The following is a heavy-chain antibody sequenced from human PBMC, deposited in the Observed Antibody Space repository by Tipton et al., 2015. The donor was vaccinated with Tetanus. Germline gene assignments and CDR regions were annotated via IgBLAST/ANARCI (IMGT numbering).Heavy chain of an antibody. Sequence: LSLTCTVSGDSISRGGYFLDWIRQTPGKGVQWVSSISGHSTFIHHAESVRGRFSVSRDNAENSLYLQVDSLRAEDTAVYYCARMQSGSYFDLWGPGILVTVSS. D-gene: IGHD1-26*01. V-gene: IGHV3-21*01. CDR3: ARMQSGSYFDL. CDR2: ISGHSTFI. CDR1: GDSISRGGYF. J-gene: IGHJ4*02.